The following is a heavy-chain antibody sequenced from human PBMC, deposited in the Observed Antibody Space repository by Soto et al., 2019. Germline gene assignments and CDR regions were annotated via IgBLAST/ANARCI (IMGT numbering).Heavy chain of an antibody. Sequence: GGSLRLSCAASGFTFSRSWMTWVRQDPGKGLECVAKINTDGTDKYYVDSVKGRFTMSRDNAKNSLYLQMNTLRVEDTAVYYCARDSGYDALDIWDRGTMVTVSS. V-gene: IGHV3-7*01. J-gene: IGHJ3*02. CDR1: GFTFSRSW. CDR3: ARDSGYDALDI. CDR2: INTDGTDK. D-gene: IGHD5-12*01.